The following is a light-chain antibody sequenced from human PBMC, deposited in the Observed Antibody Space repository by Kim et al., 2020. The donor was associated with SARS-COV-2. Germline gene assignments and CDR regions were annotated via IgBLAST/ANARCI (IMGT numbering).Light chain of an antibody. J-gene: IGKJ1*01. CDR1: QTISNY. V-gene: IGKV1-39*01. Sequence: DIQMTQTPSSLSASVGDRVSITCRASQTISNYLNWYQQKPGKVPKLLIYSASTLQSGVASTFSGSGSGTDFTLTISSLQPEDFATYICQQSYTTPWTFGQGTKVDIK. CDR3: QQSYTTPWT. CDR2: SAS.